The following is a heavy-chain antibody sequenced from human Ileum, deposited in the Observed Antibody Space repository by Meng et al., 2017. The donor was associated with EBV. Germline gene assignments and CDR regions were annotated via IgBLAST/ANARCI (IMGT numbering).Heavy chain of an antibody. J-gene: IGHJ4*02. CDR1: GYTFTNYG. V-gene: IGHV1-18*01. D-gene: IGHD1-26*01. Sequence: QVPLVQSGAEVTKPGASLKVSCKASGYTFTNYGITWVRQAPGQGLEWMGWISAYNGNTNYAQTLQGRVTMTTDTSTSTAYMELRSLRSDDTAVYYCARVEVGITSGDYWGQGTLGTVSS. CDR2: ISAYNGNT. CDR3: ARVEVGITSGDY.